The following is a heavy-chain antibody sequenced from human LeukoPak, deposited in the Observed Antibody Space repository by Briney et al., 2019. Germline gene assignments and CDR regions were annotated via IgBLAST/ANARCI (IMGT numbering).Heavy chain of an antibody. Sequence: SETLSLTCTVSDGSISSGVYYWSWIRQPPGKGLEWIGYIYYSGSTYYTPSLRGRVTISVDTSKNQFSLNLSSVTAADTAVYYCARGYSLDYWGQGTLVTVSS. D-gene: IGHD5-18*01. V-gene: IGHV4-30-4*01. CDR1: DGSISSGVYY. CDR2: IYYSGST. J-gene: IGHJ4*02. CDR3: ARGYSLDY.